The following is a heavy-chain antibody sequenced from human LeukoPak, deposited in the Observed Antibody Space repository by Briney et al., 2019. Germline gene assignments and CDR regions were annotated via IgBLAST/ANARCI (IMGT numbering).Heavy chain of an antibody. Sequence: GGSLRLSCAASGFTFSSYAMSWVRQAPGRGLEWVSSLSPSGASIYYADSVKGRFTISRDNSKNTLYLQMNNLRAEDTALYYCAAGPYGGNTPFDYWGPGTLVTVSS. J-gene: IGHJ4*02. D-gene: IGHD4-23*01. CDR1: GFTFSSYA. V-gene: IGHV3-23*01. CDR3: AAGPYGGNTPFDY. CDR2: LSPSGASI.